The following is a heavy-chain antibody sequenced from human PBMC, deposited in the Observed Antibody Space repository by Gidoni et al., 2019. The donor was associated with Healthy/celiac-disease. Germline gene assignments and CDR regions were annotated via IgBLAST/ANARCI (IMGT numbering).Heavy chain of an antibody. CDR3: ARGPTEMATITNGFVDY. J-gene: IGHJ4*02. CDR2: INHSGST. V-gene: IGHV4-34*01. CDR1: GGSFSGYY. Sequence: QVQLQQWGAGLLKPSETLSLTCAVYGGSFSGYYWSWIRQPPGKGLEWIGEINHSGSTNYNPSLKSRVTISVDTSKNQFSLKLSSVTAADTAVYYCARGPTEMATITNGFVDYWGQGTLVTVSS. D-gene: IGHD5-12*01.